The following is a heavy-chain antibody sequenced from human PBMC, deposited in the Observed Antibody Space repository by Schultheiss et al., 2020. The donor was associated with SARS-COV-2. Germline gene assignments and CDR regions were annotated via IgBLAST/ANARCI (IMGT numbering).Heavy chain of an antibody. CDR3: ARGRDSSGYYHYEAPRSGGIFDY. CDR1: GYTFTGYY. D-gene: IGHD3-22*01. V-gene: IGHV1-2*02. J-gene: IGHJ4*02. Sequence: ASVKVSCKASGYTFTGYYMHWVRQAPGQGLEWMGWINPNSGGTNYAQKFQGRVTMTRDTSSSTAYMELNRLRSDDTAVYYCARGRDSSGYYHYEAPRSGGIFDYWGQGTLVTVSS. CDR2: INPNSGGT.